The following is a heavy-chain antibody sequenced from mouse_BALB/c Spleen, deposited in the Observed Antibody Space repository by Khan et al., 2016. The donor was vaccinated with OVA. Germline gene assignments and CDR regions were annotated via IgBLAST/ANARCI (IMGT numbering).Heavy chain of an antibody. D-gene: IGHD1-3*01. CDR1: GYTFTDFA. CDR3: VRGSGNSRFAY. V-gene: IGHV1S137*01. CDR2: ISTYYGDA. J-gene: IGHJ3*01. Sequence: QIQLVQSGAELARPGVSVKISCKGSGYTFTDFAIHWVKLSHAKSLEWIGVISTYYGDADYNQKFKGKATMTVDKSSSTAFVELARLTPEDSANYYCVRGSGNSRFAYWGQGTLVTVSA.